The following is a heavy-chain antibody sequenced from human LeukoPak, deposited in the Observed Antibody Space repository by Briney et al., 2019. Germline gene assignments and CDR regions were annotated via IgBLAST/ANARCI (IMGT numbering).Heavy chain of an antibody. CDR2: ISSSSSTI. CDR3: ARQPPPITIGPFDY. Sequence: PGGSLRLSCAASGFTFSTYSMNWVRQAPGKGLEGVSYISSSSSTIYYADSVKGRFTISRDNAKNSLYLQMNSLRVEDTAVYYCARQPPPITIGPFDYWGQGTLVTVSS. J-gene: IGHJ4*02. CDR1: GFTFSTYS. V-gene: IGHV3-48*01. D-gene: IGHD3-3*01.